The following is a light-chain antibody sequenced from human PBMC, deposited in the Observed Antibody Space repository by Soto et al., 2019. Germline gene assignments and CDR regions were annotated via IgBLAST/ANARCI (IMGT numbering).Light chain of an antibody. CDR1: QGIRND. V-gene: IGKV1-17*01. CDR3: QQDYNLPFVT. CDR2: AAS. J-gene: IGKJ2*01. Sequence: DIQMTQSPSSLSASVGDKVTITCRASQGIRNDLGWYQQKPGKAPKRLIYAASSLQSGVPSRFSGSGSGTEFTLTISSLQPEDSAVYYCQQDYNLPFVTFGQGTKLEIK.